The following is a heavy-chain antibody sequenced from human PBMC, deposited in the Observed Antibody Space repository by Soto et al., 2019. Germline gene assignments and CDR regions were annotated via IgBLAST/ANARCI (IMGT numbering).Heavy chain of an antibody. CDR1: GGTFSSYA. CDR2: IIPIFGTA. D-gene: IGHD5-18*01. J-gene: IGHJ6*02. V-gene: IGHV1-69*13. CDR3: AREGGYSYGYYYYGMDV. Sequence: SVKVSCKASGGTFSSYAISWVRQAPGQGLEWMGGIIPIFGTANYAQKFQGRVTITADESTSTAYMELSSLRSEDTAVYYCAREGGYSYGYYYYGMDVWGQGTTVTVSS.